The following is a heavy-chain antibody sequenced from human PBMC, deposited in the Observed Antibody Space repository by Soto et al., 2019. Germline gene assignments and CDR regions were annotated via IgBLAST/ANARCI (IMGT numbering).Heavy chain of an antibody. CDR2: TIPLFGTT. CDR1: GDTFKNSV. D-gene: IGHD3-10*01. CDR3: VAELDFGKLSVV. V-gene: IGHV1-69*01. J-gene: IGHJ6*02. Sequence: QVQLVQSGVEVKKPGSSVRVSCKASGDTFKNSVISWVRHAPGQGLEWMGGTIPLFGTTDYAQKFQGRLTITTDESTTTAYMEVSRLTSEDTAVYYCVAELDFGKLSVVWGQGTTVIVSS.